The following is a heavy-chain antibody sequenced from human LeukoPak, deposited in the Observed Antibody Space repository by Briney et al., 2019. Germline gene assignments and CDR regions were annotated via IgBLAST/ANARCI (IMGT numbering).Heavy chain of an antibody. J-gene: IGHJ4*02. D-gene: IGHD6-13*01. CDR3: ARDPRGAAAGFGFDY. CDR2: IYTSGST. CDR1: GGSISSYY. Sequence: PSETLSLTCTVSGGSISSYYWSWVRQPAGKGLEWIGRIYTSGSTNYNPSLKSRVTMSVDTSKNQFSLKLSSVTAADTAVYYCARDPRGAAAGFGFDYWGQGTLVTVSS. V-gene: IGHV4-4*07.